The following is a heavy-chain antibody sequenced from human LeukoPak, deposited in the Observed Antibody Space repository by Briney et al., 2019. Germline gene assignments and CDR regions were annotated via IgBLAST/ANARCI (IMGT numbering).Heavy chain of an antibody. CDR3: ARERDYYYYMDV. CDR1: GGTFSSYA. Sequence: SVKVSCKASGGTFSSYAISWVRQAPGQGLEWMGRIIPIFGTANYAQKFQGRVTITTDESASTAYMELSSLRSEDTAVYYCARERDYYYYMDVWGKGTTVTVSS. V-gene: IGHV1-69*05. CDR2: IIPIFGTA. J-gene: IGHJ6*03.